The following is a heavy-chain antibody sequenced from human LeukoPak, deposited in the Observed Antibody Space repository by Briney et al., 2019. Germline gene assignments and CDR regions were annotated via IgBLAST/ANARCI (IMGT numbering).Heavy chain of an antibody. J-gene: IGHJ2*01. V-gene: IGHV3-48*04. CDR1: GFTFRSHA. CDR2: ISSSGSTI. D-gene: IGHD6-13*01. Sequence: GGSLRLSCAATGFTFRSHAMNWVRQAPGKGLEWVSYISSSGSTIYYADSVKGRFTISRDNAKNSLYLQMNSLRAEDAAVYYCAKGYIIAGRQWYLDLWGRGTLVGVSS. CDR3: AKGYIIAGRQWYLDL.